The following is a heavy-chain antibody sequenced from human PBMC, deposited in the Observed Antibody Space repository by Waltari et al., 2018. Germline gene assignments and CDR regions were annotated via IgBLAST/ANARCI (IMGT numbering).Heavy chain of an antibody. D-gene: IGHD2-21*01. Sequence: QVQLQESGPGLLKPSQTLSLSCNVSGYSISSGGFYWGWVRQYPEKGLEWLAYMYYDGSTYYNQSLKSRLHISRDASNNQFSLQLRDVSAADTAIYFCARAQSGGYCFDFWGQGTLVTVSS. CDR1: GYSISSGGFY. J-gene: IGHJ4*02. CDR2: MYYDGST. V-gene: IGHV4-31*03. CDR3: ARAQSGGYCFDF.